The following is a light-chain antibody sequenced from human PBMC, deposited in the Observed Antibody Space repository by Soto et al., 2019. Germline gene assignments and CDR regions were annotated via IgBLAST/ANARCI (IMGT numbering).Light chain of an antibody. V-gene: IGKV3-15*01. CDR3: QQYFEWPPMT. CDR2: GAS. Sequence: EVVMTQSPATLSVSPGERATLSCRASETVATNLPWYQQKPGQAPRLLISGASTRAAGISDRVRVSGSGTEFTLTISSLRSEDSAIYYCQQYFEWPPMTFGQGTKVDIK. CDR1: ETVATN. J-gene: IGKJ1*01.